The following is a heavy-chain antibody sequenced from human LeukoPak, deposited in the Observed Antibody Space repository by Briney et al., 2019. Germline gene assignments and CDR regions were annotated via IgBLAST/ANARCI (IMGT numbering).Heavy chain of an antibody. J-gene: IGHJ4*02. CDR3: ARDQRYCSSSSCPWEPFDY. V-gene: IGHV3-7*05. D-gene: IGHD2-2*01. CDR2: IMQDGSEK. Sequence: GGSLRLSCAASGFTFSSYWISWVRQAPGKGLEWVANIMQDGSEKYYVDSVKGRFTISRDNAKNSLYLQMNSLRAEDTAVYYCARDQRYCSSSSCPWEPFDYWGQGTLVTVSS. CDR1: GFTFSSYW.